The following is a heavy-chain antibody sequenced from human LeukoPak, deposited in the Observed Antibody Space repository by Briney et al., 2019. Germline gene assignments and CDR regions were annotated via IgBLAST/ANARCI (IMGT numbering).Heavy chain of an antibody. Sequence: GGSLRLSCAASGFTFSRNAMSWVRQAPGKGPEWVSAIGNVDRDTYYADSVKGRFTISRDSSKNTLYLQMNSLTAEDTAVYYCAKDILRWSFDYWGQGTLVTVSS. CDR3: AKDILRWSFDY. CDR1: GFTFSRNA. J-gene: IGHJ4*02. D-gene: IGHD4-23*01. V-gene: IGHV3-23*01. CDR2: IGNVDRDT.